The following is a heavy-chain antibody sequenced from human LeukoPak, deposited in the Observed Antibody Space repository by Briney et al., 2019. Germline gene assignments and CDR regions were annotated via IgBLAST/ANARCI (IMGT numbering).Heavy chain of an antibody. V-gene: IGHV4-4*02. Sequence: SGTLSLTCAVSGGSISSSNWWSWVRQPPGKGLEWIGYIYDSGGTNYNPSLKSRVTISVDTSKNQFSLKLSSVTAADTAVFYCASLTTADAFDIWGQGTMVTVSS. D-gene: IGHD3-22*01. CDR2: IYDSGGT. CDR1: GGSISSSNW. CDR3: ASLTTADAFDI. J-gene: IGHJ3*02.